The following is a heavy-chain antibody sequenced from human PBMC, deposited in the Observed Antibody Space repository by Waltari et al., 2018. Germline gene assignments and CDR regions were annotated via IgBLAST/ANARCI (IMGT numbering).Heavy chain of an antibody. CDR2: IYYSGRT. CDR1: GGSISSSSYY. D-gene: IGHD4-17*01. J-gene: IGHJ4*02. Sequence: QLQLQESGPGLVKPSETLSLTCTVSGGSISSSSYYWGWIRQPPGKGLEWIGSIYYSGRTYYNPSLKSRVTISVDTSKNQFSLKLSSVTAADTAVYYCARARPPNYGDYVGAYFDYWGQGTLVTVSS. V-gene: IGHV4-39*07. CDR3: ARARPPNYGDYVGAYFDY.